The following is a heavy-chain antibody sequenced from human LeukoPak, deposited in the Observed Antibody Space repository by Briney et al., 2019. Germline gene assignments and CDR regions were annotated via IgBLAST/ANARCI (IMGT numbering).Heavy chain of an antibody. Sequence: ASVKVSCKASGYTFTSYAMHWVRQAPGQRLEWMGWINAGNGNTKYSQKFQGRVTITRDTSASTAYMELSSLRSEDTAVYYCARGGYSGWVPTRVDFDPWGQGTLVTVSS. CDR1: GYTFTSYA. D-gene: IGHD5-12*01. CDR3: ARGGYSGWVPTRVDFDP. J-gene: IGHJ5*02. V-gene: IGHV1-3*01. CDR2: INAGNGNT.